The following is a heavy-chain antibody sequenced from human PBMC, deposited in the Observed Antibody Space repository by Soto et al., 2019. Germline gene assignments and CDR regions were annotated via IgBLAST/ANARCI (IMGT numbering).Heavy chain of an antibody. D-gene: IGHD5-18*01. Sequence: QVQLQESGPGLVKPSETLSLTCIVSGGSISNYYWSWIRQPPGKGLEWIGYIYSSGSPNYNPSLTTRVTXXVXPSXNQYCLKLSSVTAADTAVYYCARHRLGYGVYYFDYWGQGTLVTVSS. V-gene: IGHV4-59*08. J-gene: IGHJ4*02. CDR2: IYSSGSP. CDR1: GGSISNYY. CDR3: ARHRLGYGVYYFDY.